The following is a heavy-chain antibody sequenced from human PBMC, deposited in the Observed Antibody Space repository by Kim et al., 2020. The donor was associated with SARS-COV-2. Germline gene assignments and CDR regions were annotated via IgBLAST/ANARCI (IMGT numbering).Heavy chain of an antibody. D-gene: IGHD6-19*01. Sequence: GESLKISCKGSGYSFTSYWISWVRQMPGKGLEWMGRIDPSDSYTNYSPSFQGHVTISADKSISTAYLQWSSLKASDTAMYYCARLSGAYSSGWYPNDYWGQGTLVTVSS. J-gene: IGHJ4*02. CDR1: GYSFTSYW. CDR2: IDPSDSYT. CDR3: ARLSGAYSSGWYPNDY. V-gene: IGHV5-10-1*01.